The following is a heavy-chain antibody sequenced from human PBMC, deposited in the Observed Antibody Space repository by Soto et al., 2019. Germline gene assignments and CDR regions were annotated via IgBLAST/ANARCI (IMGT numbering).Heavy chain of an antibody. V-gene: IGHV1-8*01. Sequence: QVQLVQSGAEVKKPGASVKVSCKASGYTFTSYDINWVRQATGQGLEWMGWMNPNSGNTGYAQKFQGRVTMTRNASISTAYMELSTLRSEDTAVYYCATFGGVIVDYYYGMDVWGQGTTVTVYS. CDR2: MNPNSGNT. CDR3: ATFGGVIVDYYYGMDV. J-gene: IGHJ6*02. D-gene: IGHD3-16*02. CDR1: GYTFTSYD.